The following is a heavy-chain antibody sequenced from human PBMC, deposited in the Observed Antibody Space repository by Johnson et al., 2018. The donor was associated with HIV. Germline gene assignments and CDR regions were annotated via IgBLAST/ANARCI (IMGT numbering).Heavy chain of an antibody. D-gene: IGHD6-19*01. Sequence: QVQLVESGGDMVQPGRSLRLSCAASGFNFNIYGMHWVRQAPGKGLEWVAILWYDGTTAFYADSVKGRFTISRDNSKNTLYLQMNSLRGEDTAVYYCARDSDQYSSGWYEQLDAFDIWGQGTMVTVSS. J-gene: IGHJ3*02. V-gene: IGHV3-33*01. CDR3: ARDSDQYSSGWYEQLDAFDI. CDR1: GFNFNIYG. CDR2: LWYDGTTA.